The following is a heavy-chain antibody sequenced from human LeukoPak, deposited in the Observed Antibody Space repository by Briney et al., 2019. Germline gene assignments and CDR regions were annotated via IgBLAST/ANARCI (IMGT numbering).Heavy chain of an antibody. Sequence: GGSLRLSCAASGFTFSSYGMRWVRQAPGKGLEWVAVISYDGSNKYYADSVKGRFTISRDNSKNTLYLQMNSLRAEDTAVYYCAKEEAFVVVRGVSYGMDVWGQGTTVTVSS. CDR3: AKEEAFVVVRGVSYGMDV. D-gene: IGHD3-10*01. V-gene: IGHV3-30*18. CDR2: ISYDGSNK. J-gene: IGHJ6*02. CDR1: GFTFSSYG.